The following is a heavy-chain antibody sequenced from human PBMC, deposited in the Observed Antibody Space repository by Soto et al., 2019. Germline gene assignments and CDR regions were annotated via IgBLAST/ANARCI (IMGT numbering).Heavy chain of an antibody. V-gene: IGHV1-46*01. D-gene: IGHD2-15*01. Sequence: QVQLVQSGAEVKKPGASVKVSCKASGYIFTAYSMHWVRQAPGRGLEWRGVVNPSGGSTNYAQKFQGRITMTRDTSKSTVYMDLSSLTSEDTAVYYCAREENCSDGICYSEYFQRWGQGTLVTVSS. CDR1: GYIFTAYS. CDR2: VNPSGGST. CDR3: AREENCSDGICYSEYFQR. J-gene: IGHJ1*01.